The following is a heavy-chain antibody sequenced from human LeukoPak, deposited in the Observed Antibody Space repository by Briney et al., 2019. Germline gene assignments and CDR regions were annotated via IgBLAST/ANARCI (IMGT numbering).Heavy chain of an antibody. J-gene: IGHJ4*02. CDR3: ARVGFTSSWQDFDY. D-gene: IGHD6-13*01. CDR1: GGSLTDYY. CDR2: IYYGGNT. Sequence: PSETLSLTCNVPGGSLTDYYWTWVRQPPGKGLEWIGFIYYGGNTNYNPSLKSRVTISVDTSKNQFSLKLSSVTAADTAVYFCARVGFTSSWQDFDYWGQGALVTVSS. V-gene: IGHV4-59*01.